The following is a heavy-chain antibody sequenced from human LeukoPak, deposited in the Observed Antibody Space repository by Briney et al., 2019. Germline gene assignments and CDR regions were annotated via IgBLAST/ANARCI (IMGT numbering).Heavy chain of an antibody. CDR3: GRRAYGDYPFDY. CDR2: IYYSGST. J-gene: IGHJ4*02. D-gene: IGHD4-17*01. CDR1: GGSLRSYY. Sequence: KASETLSLTCTVSGGSLRSYYWSWIRQPPGKGLEWIGYIYYSGSTDYNPSLKSRVTISIDTSKNQFSLKLTSVTAADTAVYYCGRRAYGDYPFDYWGQGTLVTVSS. V-gene: IGHV4-59*08.